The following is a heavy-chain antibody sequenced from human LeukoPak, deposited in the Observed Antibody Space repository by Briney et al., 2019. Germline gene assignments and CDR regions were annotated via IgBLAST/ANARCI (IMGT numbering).Heavy chain of an antibody. CDR1: GGSFSGYY. CDR3: ARGRVAAPHYCYGMDF. V-gene: IGHV4-34*01. D-gene: IGHD6-6*01. CDR2: INLSGSP. J-gene: IGHJ6*02. Sequence: LSETLSITCAVYGGSFSGYYWSWIRQPPGEGLEWIGEINLSGSPVYSPSLKRRVTISVDTSKNQCSLKLSPVTAADTAVYYCARGRVAAPHYCYGMDFWGQGTTVTVSS.